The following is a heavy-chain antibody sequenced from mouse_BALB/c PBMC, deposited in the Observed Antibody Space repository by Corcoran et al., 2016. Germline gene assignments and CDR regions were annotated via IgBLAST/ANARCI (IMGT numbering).Heavy chain of an antibody. D-gene: IGHD2-1*01. V-gene: IGHV1S136*01. CDR3: SRRIYYVNYRRAMDY. J-gene: IGHJ4*01. CDR2: INPYNDGT. Sequence: EVQLQQSGPELVKPGASVKMSCKASGYTFTSYVMHWVKQKPGQGLEWIGYINPYNDGTKYNEKFKGKATLTSDKSSSTAYMELSSLTSEDSAVYYCSRRIYYVNYRRAMDYWGQGTSVTVSS. CDR1: GYTFTSYV.